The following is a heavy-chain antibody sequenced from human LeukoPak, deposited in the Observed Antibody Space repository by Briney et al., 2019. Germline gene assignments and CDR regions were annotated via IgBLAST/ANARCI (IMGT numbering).Heavy chain of an antibody. CDR2: IYYSGST. Sequence: SETLSLTCTVSGGSISSSSYYWGWIRQPPGKGLEWIGSIYYSGSTYYNPSLKSRVTISVDTSKNQFSLKLSSVTAADTAVYYCARSSSMVRGVRANWFDPWGQGTLVTVSS. CDR3: ARSSSMVRGVRANWFDP. CDR1: GGSISSSSYY. J-gene: IGHJ5*02. D-gene: IGHD3-10*01. V-gene: IGHV4-39*01.